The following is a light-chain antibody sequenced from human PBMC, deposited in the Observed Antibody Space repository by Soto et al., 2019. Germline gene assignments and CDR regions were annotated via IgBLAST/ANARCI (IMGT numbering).Light chain of an antibody. V-gene: IGKV3-15*01. CDR2: GAS. CDR1: QSISTT. Sequence: EIVMTQSPATLSVSPGEGATLSCRASQSISTTVAWYQQKPGQAPRLLIYGASTRATGIPVRFTGSGSGTEFTLIISSLQSEDLGVYYCQHYNSYSEAFGQGTKVELK. J-gene: IGKJ1*01. CDR3: QHYNSYSEA.